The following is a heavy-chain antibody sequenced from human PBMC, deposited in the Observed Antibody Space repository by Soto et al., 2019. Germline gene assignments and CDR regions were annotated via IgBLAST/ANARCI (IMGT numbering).Heavy chain of an antibody. V-gene: IGHV3-74*01. CDR3: TRDIGGRWAY. CDR1: GFTFSSYW. D-gene: IGHD3-10*01. J-gene: IGHJ4*02. CDR2: IDEYGNTI. Sequence: VGSLRLSCAASGFTFSSYWMHWVRQVPGKGLLWVSRIDEYGNTIDYADSVRGRFTISRDNARNTLYLEMNSLRAEDTALYYCTRDIGGRWAYWGPGTLVTVSS.